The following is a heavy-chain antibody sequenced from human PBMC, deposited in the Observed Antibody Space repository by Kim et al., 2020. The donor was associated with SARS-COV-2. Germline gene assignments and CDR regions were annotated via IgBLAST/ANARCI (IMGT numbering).Heavy chain of an antibody. Sequence: YTAGSLRGLFTISRDTNKNSLYRQMKSRRAEDTAVYYCARGPNYSPFDYWGQGTLVTVSS. D-gene: IGHD4-4*01. J-gene: IGHJ4*02. V-gene: IGHV3-48*03. CDR3: ARGPNYSPFDY.